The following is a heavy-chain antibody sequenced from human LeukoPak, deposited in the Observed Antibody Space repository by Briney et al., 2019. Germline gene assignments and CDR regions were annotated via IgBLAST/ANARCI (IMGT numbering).Heavy chain of an antibody. D-gene: IGHD6-19*01. CDR1: GFSFSLYA. CDR2: IIETGASP. CDR3: ARRGAGSGGLDY. V-gene: IGHV3-23*01. J-gene: IGHJ4*02. Sequence: GGSLTLSCAASGFSFSLYAMNWARQAPGKGLEWVSTIIETGASPYYADSVRGRFTVSRDSSKNMFYLQMNSLRAEDTAIYYCARRGAGSGGLDYWGQGTLVTVSS.